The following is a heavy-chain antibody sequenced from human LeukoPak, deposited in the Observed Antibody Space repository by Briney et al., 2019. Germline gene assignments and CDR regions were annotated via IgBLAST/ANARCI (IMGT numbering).Heavy chain of an antibody. Sequence: GGSLRLSCAASGFTFSNYAMNWVRQAPGKGLEWVSGISANGDTTYYVDSVRGRFTISRDNSKNSVFLQMNSLRDADTAVYYCAKDAIVVVPAAIRPGIDYWGQGTLVTVSS. V-gene: IGHV3-23*01. CDR3: AKDAIVVVPAAIRPGIDY. D-gene: IGHD2-2*02. CDR2: ISANGDTT. CDR1: GFTFSNYA. J-gene: IGHJ4*02.